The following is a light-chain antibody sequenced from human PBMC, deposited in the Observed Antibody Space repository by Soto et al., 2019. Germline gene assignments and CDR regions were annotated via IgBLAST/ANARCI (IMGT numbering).Light chain of an antibody. CDR3: RQYHKWPPLT. CDR2: DAS. Sequence: EILMTQSPASLSVSPGENATLSCRASQSVSTNLVWYQQKLGQSPRLLIYDASTRPTGIPARFGGMGSGTQFTLTITRLQSEDSAVYYCRQYHKWPPLTFGGGTKVEI. V-gene: IGKV3-15*01. J-gene: IGKJ4*02. CDR1: QSVSTN.